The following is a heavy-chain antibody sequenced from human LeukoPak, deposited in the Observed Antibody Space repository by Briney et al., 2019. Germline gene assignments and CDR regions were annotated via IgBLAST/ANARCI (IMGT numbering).Heavy chain of an antibody. J-gene: IGHJ6*03. CDR2: IYHSGST. Sequence: KTSETLSLTCAVSGGSISSSNWWSWVRQPPGKGLEWIGEIYHSGSTNYNPSLKSRVTISVDTSKNQFSLKLSSVTAADTAVYYCARDLQMYYMDVWGKGTTVTVSS. CDR3: ARDLQMYYMDV. CDR1: GGSISSSNW. V-gene: IGHV4-4*02. D-gene: IGHD4-11*01.